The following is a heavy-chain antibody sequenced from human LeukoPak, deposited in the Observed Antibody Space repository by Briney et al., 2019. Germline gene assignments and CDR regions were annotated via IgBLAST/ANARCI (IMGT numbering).Heavy chain of an antibody. CDR3: AKFPGTSDYWTFDS. CDR2: ISGSGGST. CDR1: GFTFSSYA. J-gene: IGHJ4*02. Sequence: GASLRLSCAASGFTFSSYAMTWVRQAPGKGLEWVSGISGSGGSTFYADSAKGRFTITRDNSKNTLYLQMNSLRVEDTALYFCAKFPGTSDYWTFDSWGQGTLVTVSS. V-gene: IGHV3-23*01. D-gene: IGHD5-12*01.